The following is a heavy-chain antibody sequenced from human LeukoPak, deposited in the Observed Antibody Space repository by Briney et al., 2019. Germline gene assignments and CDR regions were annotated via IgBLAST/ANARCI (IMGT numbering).Heavy chain of an antibody. Sequence: ASVKVSCKASGYTLSEYGISWVRRAPGQGLEWVGWITTYNGDKKYSQKFQGRVTMTTDTSTSTYYMELRSLRSDDTAVYHCARDCSNGVCFPRDYWGQGTLVTVST. J-gene: IGHJ4*02. CDR1: GYTLSEYG. CDR3: ARDCSNGVCFPRDY. CDR2: ITTYNGDK. D-gene: IGHD2-8*01. V-gene: IGHV1-18*01.